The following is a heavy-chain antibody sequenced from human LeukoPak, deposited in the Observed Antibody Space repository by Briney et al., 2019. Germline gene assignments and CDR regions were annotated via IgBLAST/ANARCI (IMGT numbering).Heavy chain of an antibody. V-gene: IGHV1-69*13. CDR1: GGTFSSYA. D-gene: IGHD4-17*01. J-gene: IGHJ3*02. Sequence: SVKVSCKASGGTFSSYAISWVRQAPGQGLEWMGGIIPIFGTANYAQKFQGRVTITADESTSTAYMELSSLRSEDTAVYYCAREKDYGDYPDAFDIWGQGTMVTVSS. CDR3: AREKDYGDYPDAFDI. CDR2: IIPIFGTA.